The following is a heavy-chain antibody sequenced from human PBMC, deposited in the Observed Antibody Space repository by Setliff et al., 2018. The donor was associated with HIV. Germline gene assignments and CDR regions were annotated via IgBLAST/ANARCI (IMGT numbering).Heavy chain of an antibody. CDR1: GGSIRSHY. V-gene: IGHV4-4*09. J-gene: IGHJ4*02. D-gene: IGHD3-10*01. CDR2: FYHTGST. CDR3: AKMVRGSLSARRMYYFDS. Sequence: PSETLSLTCTVSGGSIRSHYWSWIRQPPGKGLEWIGSFYHTGSTHYNPSLKSRATMSLDTSRNQVSLNLTSVTALDTAVYFCAKMVRGSLSARRMYYFDSWGQGTMVTVSS.